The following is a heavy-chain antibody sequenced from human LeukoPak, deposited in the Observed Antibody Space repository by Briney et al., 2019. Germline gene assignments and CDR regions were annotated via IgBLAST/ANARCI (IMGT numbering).Heavy chain of an antibody. CDR3: ARDRYITIFGVVIIRGMDV. CDR1: GYTFTGYY. D-gene: IGHD3-3*01. CDR2: INPNSGGT. V-gene: IGHV1-2*02. Sequence: ASVKVSCKASGYTFTGYYMHWVRQAPGQGLEWMGWINPNSGGTNYAQKLQGRVTMTTDTSTSTAYMELRSLRSDDTAVYYCARDRYITIFGVVIIRGMDVWGKGTTVTVSS. J-gene: IGHJ6*03.